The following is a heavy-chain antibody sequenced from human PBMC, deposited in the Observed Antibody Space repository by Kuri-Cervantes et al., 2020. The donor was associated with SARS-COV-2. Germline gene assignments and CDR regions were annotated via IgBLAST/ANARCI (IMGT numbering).Heavy chain of an antibody. CDR3: ARHEVLITFGGVIVSYFDY. V-gene: IGHV4-39*01. Sequence: GSLRLSCTVSGCSISSSSYHWGWIRQPPGKGLEWIGSIYYSGSTYYNPSIKSRVTISVDTSKNQFYLKLSYVTAADTAVYYCARHEVLITFGGVIVSYFDYWGQGTLVTVSS. J-gene: IGHJ4*02. CDR1: GCSISSSSYH. D-gene: IGHD3-16*02. CDR2: IYYSGST.